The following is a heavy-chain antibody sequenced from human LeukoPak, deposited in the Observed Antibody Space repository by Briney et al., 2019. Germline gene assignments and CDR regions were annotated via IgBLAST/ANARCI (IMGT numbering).Heavy chain of an antibody. J-gene: IGHJ4*02. CDR2: IKSKTDGGTT. CDR1: GFTFSNAW. CDR3: TTLTTVTTTDY. V-gene: IGHV3-15*01. Sequence: GGSLRLSCAASGFTFSNAWMSWVRQAPGKGLEWVGRIKSKTDGGTTDYAAPVKGRFTISRDGSKNTLYLQMNSLKTEDTAVYYCTTLTTVTTTDYWGQGTLVTVSS. D-gene: IGHD4-17*01.